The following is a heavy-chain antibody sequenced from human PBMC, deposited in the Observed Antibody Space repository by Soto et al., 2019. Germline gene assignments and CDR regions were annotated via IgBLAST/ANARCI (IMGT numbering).Heavy chain of an antibody. V-gene: IGHV4-34*01. CDR1: GGSFSGYY. CDR3: ARGLGRIAARHFGY. D-gene: IGHD6-6*01. CDR2: INHSGST. J-gene: IGHJ4*02. Sequence: TSETLSLTCAVYGGSFSGYYWSWIRQPPGKGLEWIGEINHSGSTNYNPSLKSRVTLSVDTSKNQFSLKLSSVTAADTAVYYCARGLGRIAARHFGYWGQGTLVTVSS.